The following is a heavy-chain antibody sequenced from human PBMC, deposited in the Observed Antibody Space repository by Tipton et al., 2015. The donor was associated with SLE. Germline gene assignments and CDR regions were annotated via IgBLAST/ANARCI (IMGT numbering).Heavy chain of an antibody. D-gene: IGHD2/OR15-2a*01. CDR2: SNQGGST. Sequence: TLSLTCTISRGAFSSYYWTWIRQPPGTGQELMGESNQGGSTHYNQSPESRVTMSVDTSTNQYSLRLSSVTAADTAVYYCARHHTYSMPLPVGDYFDYWGQGALVAVPS. J-gene: IGHJ4*02. CDR3: ARHHTYSMPLPVGDYFDY. CDR1: RGAFSSYY. V-gene: IGHV4-34*01.